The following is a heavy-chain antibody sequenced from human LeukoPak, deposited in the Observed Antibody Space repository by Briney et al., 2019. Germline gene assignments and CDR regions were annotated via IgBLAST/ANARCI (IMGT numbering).Heavy chain of an antibody. Sequence: ASVKVSCKASGYTFTSYDINWVRQATGQGLEWMGWMNPNSGNTGYAQKFQGRVTMTRNTSISTAYMELSSLRSEDTAVYYCARGGYLEGTDAFDIWGQGTMVTVSS. V-gene: IGHV1-8*01. CDR3: ARGGYLEGTDAFDI. D-gene: IGHD6-13*01. CDR2: MNPNSGNT. CDR1: GYTFTSYD. J-gene: IGHJ3*02.